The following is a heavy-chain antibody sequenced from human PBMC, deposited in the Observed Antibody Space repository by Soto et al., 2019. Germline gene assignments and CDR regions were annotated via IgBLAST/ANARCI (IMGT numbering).Heavy chain of an antibody. CDR3: ATLPYSYSYGLYYYYGMDV. Sequence: SETLSLTCAVYGGSFSGYYWSWIRQPPGKGLEWIGEINHSGSTNYNPSLKSRVTISVDTSKNQFSLKLSSVTAADTAVYYCATLPYSYSYGLYYYYGMDVWGQGTTVTVSS. V-gene: IGHV4-34*01. CDR2: INHSGST. CDR1: GGSFSGYY. D-gene: IGHD5-18*01. J-gene: IGHJ6*02.